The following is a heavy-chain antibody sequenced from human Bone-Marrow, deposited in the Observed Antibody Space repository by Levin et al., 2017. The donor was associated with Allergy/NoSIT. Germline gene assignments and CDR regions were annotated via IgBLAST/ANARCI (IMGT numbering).Heavy chain of an antibody. CDR3: ARNSSFVY. CDR1: GFTFSSYS. CDR2: ISSSSSTI. D-gene: IGHD6-19*01. J-gene: IGHJ4*02. V-gene: IGHV3-48*02. Sequence: ETLSLTCAASGFTFSSYSMNWVRQAPGKGLEWVSYISSSSSTIYYADSVKGRFTISRDNAKNSLYLQMNSLRDEDTAVYYCARNSSFVYWGQGTLVTVSS.